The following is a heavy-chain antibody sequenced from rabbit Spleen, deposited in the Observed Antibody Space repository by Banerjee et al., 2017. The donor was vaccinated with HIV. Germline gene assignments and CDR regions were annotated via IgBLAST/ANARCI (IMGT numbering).Heavy chain of an antibody. V-gene: IGHV1S40*01. D-gene: IGHD6-1*01. CDR3: ARGADYTIWGYAL. CDR1: GFSFSNNYH. Sequence: QSLEKSGGDLVKPGASLTLTCTASGFSFSNNYHMCWVRQAPGKGLEWIACIHTGVGDGNTYYASWAKGRFTISKTSSTTVTLQMTSLTVADTATYFCARGADYTIWGYALWGQGTLVTVS. CDR2: IHTGVGDGNT. J-gene: IGHJ3*01.